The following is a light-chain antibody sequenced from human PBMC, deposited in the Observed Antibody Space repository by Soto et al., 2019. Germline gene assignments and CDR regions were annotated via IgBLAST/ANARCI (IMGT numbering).Light chain of an antibody. CDR2: ENN. CDR3: QSYDSSLSGYV. CDR1: SSNIGAGYD. J-gene: IGLJ1*01. V-gene: IGLV1-40*01. Sequence: QSVLTQPPSVSEAPGQRVTISCTGSSSNIGAGYDAHWYQQVPGTAPKLLIYENNHRPSGVPDRFSGSKSGTSASLAITGLQAEDEAEYYCQSYDSSLSGYVFGTGTKLTVL.